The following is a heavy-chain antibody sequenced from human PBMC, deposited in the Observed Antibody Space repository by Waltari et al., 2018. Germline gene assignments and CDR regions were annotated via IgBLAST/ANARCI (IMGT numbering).Heavy chain of an antibody. CDR3: AVYLRSSPFDP. D-gene: IGHD5-12*01. V-gene: IGHV3-74*01. CDR1: GFTFSSYG. CDR2: SNSDGSTT. J-gene: IGHJ5*02. Sequence: EVQLVESGGGLVQPGGSLRLSCAASGFTFSSYGMHWVRQAPGKGLVWGSRSNSDGSTTGYADSVKGRFNISRDNTKNTLSLQMNSLRDEDTAVYYCAVYLRSSPFDPWGQGTLVTVSS.